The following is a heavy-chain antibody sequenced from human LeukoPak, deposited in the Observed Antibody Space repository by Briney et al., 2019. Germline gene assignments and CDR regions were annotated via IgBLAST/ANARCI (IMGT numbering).Heavy chain of an antibody. D-gene: IGHD5-12*01. CDR3: ARDPRRDGYNYNGGGDY. V-gene: IGHV1-46*01. CDR1: GYTFTSYF. Sequence: ASVTVSCKASGYTFTSYFMHWVRQAPGRGLEWMGVINPSGGSTTYAQRFQGRVTMTRDTSTSTVYMELSSLRSEDTAVYYCARDPRRDGYNYNGGGDYWGQGTLVTVSS. CDR2: INPSGGST. J-gene: IGHJ4*02.